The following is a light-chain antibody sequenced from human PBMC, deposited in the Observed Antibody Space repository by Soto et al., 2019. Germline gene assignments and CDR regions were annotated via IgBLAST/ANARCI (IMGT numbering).Light chain of an antibody. CDR3: QQYDT. CDR1: QNVSSSD. J-gene: IGKJ2*01. V-gene: IGKV3-20*01. Sequence: IVLTQSPGTLSLSPGERATLSCRASQNVSSSDLAWYQQKPGQAPRLLIYSTSSRATGIPDRFSGSGSGTDFTLTISRLEPEDFAVYYCQQYDTFGQGTKLEIK. CDR2: STS.